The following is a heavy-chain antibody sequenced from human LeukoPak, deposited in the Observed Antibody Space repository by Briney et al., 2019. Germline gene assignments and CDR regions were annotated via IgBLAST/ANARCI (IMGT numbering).Heavy chain of an antibody. CDR3: ARERMQTTALDY. D-gene: IGHD4-17*01. V-gene: IGHV3-21*01. CDR1: GFTFSRYS. J-gene: IGHJ4*02. Sequence: NPGGSLRLSCAASGFTFSRYSMSWVRQAPGKGLEWVSWISGSSTSIYYADSMKGRFTISRDNAKNSLYLQMNSLRADDTAVYYCARERMQTTALDYWGQGNLVTVSS. CDR2: ISGSSTSI.